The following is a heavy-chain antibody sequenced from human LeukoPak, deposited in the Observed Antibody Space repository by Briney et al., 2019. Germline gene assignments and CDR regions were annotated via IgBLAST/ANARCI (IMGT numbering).Heavy chain of an antibody. CDR2: ISGSGGST. CDR1: GFTLSSYA. Sequence: GGSLRLSCAVSGFTLSSYAMSWVRQAPGKGLEWVSGISGSGGSTYYADSVKGRFTISRDTSKNTVYLQMNSLRAEDTALYYCAKSNIVVVLAAADYWGPGILVTVSS. V-gene: IGHV3-23*01. J-gene: IGHJ4*02. CDR3: AKSNIVVVLAAADY. D-gene: IGHD2-15*01.